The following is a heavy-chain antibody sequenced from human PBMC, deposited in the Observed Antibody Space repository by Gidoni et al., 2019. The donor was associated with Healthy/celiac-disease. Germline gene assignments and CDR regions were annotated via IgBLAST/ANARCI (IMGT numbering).Heavy chain of an antibody. J-gene: IGHJ4*02. D-gene: IGHD4-17*01. Sequence: EVQLVESGGGLVQPGRSLRLSCAASGFAFDDYAMTWVRQAPGKGLEWVSGISWKSGSIGYADSVKGRFTISRDNAKNSLYLQMNSLRAEDTALYYCAKDRYAVTTLPGNYWGQGTLVTVSS. CDR2: ISWKSGSI. CDR1: GFAFDDYA. CDR3: AKDRYAVTTLPGNY. V-gene: IGHV3-9*01.